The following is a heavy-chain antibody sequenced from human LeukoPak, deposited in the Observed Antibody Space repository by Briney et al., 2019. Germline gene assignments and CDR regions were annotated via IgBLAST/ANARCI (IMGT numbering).Heavy chain of an antibody. D-gene: IGHD6-13*01. V-gene: IGHV1-46*03. Sequence: GASVKVSCKASGYTFTSYYMHWVRQAPGQGLEWMGIINPSGGSTSYAQKFQGRVTMTRDTSTCTVYMELSSLRSEDTAVYYCARIAAAGTWAFDIWGQGTMVTVSS. J-gene: IGHJ3*02. CDR1: GYTFTSYY. CDR3: ARIAAAGTWAFDI. CDR2: INPSGGST.